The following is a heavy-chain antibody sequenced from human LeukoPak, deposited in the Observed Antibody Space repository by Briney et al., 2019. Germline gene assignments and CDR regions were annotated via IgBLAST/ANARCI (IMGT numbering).Heavy chain of an antibody. V-gene: IGHV3-30-3*01. D-gene: IGHD5-18*01. Sequence: GRSLRLSCAASGSTFSSYAMHWVRQAPGKGLEWVVLISYDGGIMYYADSVKGRFTISRDSSKNTLYLHMNSLRTEDTAVYYCARDPAGYTYGYWGYFDYWGQGILVTVSS. CDR3: ARDPAGYTYGYWGYFDY. CDR1: GSTFSSYA. J-gene: IGHJ4*02. CDR2: ISYDGGIM.